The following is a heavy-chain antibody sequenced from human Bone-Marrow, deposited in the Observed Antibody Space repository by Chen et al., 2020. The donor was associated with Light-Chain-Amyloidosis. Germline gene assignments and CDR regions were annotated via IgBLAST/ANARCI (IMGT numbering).Heavy chain of an antibody. J-gene: IGHJ6*02. V-gene: IGHV1-2*02. D-gene: IGHD2-2*01. CDR1: GSTFTGYH. CDR2: INPNSDST. CDR3: ARGLHCSNTNCYLEFYYNAMDV. Sequence: QVQLVQSGAEVKKPGASVKVSCEASGSTFTGYHMHWVRQAPGQGLEWMGWINPNSDSTIYAQKFQGRVTMTRDTSISTVYMELSRLRSDDTAGYYCARGLHCSNTNCYLEFYYNAMDVWGQGTTVTVSS.